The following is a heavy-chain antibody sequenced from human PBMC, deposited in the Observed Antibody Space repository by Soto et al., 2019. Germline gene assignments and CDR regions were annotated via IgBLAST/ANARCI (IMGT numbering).Heavy chain of an antibody. CDR1: GFTFSSYA. Sequence: GESLKISCAASGFTFSSYAMSWVRQAPGKGLEWVSAISGSGGSTYYADSVKGRFTISRDNSKNTLYLQMNSLRAEDTAVYYCAKAAQRGGNSRALFDYWGQGTLVTVSS. J-gene: IGHJ4*02. CDR3: AKAAQRGGNSRALFDY. D-gene: IGHD2-21*02. CDR2: ISGSGGST. V-gene: IGHV3-23*01.